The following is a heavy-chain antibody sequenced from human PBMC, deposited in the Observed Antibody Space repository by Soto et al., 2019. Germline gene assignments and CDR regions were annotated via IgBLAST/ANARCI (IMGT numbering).Heavy chain of an antibody. J-gene: IGHJ4*02. CDR2: IYYSGST. CDR1: GGSISSYY. Sequence: SETLSLTCTVSGGSISSYYWSWIRQPPGKGLEWIGYIYYSGSTNYNPSLKSRVTISVDTSKNQFSLKLSSVTAADTAVYYCARDPIDDYGSGSSYFDYWGQGTLVTVPQ. CDR3: ARDPIDDYGSGSSYFDY. D-gene: IGHD3-10*01. V-gene: IGHV4-59*12.